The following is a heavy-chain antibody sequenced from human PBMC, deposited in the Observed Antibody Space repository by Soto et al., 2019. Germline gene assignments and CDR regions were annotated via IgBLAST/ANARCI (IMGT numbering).Heavy chain of an antibody. CDR1: GFTISDYY. V-gene: IGHV3-11*01. Sequence: GGSLRLSCAASGFTISDYYMSWIRPAPGKGLEWVSYISSVGTTTYYADSVKGRFSISMDNAKNSLYLQMNSLRAEDTAVYYCARDQEGSGSHWLGYYYYGMDVWGQGTTVTISS. J-gene: IGHJ6*02. CDR3: ARDQEGSGSHWLGYYYYGMDV. D-gene: IGHD3-10*01. CDR2: ISSVGTTT.